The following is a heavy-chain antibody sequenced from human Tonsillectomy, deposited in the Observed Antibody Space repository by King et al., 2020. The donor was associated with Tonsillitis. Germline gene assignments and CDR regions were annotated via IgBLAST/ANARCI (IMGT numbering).Heavy chain of an antibody. CDR2: ISYDGSDK. V-gene: IGHV3-30-3*01. D-gene: IGHD4-17*01. CDR1: GFTFSSYA. CDR3: AREGAVKTTVTLFDS. J-gene: IGHJ4*02. Sequence: VQLVESGGGVVQPGRSLRLSCVASGFTFSSYAMHWVRQAPGKGLEWVALISYDGSDKYYADSVKGRFTISRDNSKNTLSVQMNSLKADDTAVYYCAREGAVKTTVTLFDSWGQGILVTVSS.